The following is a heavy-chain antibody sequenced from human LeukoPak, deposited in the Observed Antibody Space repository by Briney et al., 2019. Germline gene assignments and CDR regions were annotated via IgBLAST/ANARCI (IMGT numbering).Heavy chain of an antibody. CDR3: ARDLFSGYDYVWGSYRYYFDY. Sequence: ASVKVSCKASGYTFTSYGISWARQAPGQGLEWMGWISAYNGNTNYAQKLQGRVTMTTDTSTSTAYMELRSLRSDDTAVYYCARDLFSGYDYVWGSYRYYFDYWGQGTLVTVSS. D-gene: IGHD3-16*02. CDR1: GYTFTSYG. J-gene: IGHJ4*02. CDR2: ISAYNGNT. V-gene: IGHV1-18*01.